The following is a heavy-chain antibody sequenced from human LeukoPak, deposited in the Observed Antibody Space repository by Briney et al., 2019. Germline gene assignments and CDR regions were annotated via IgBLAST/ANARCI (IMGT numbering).Heavy chain of an antibody. CDR3: ARDLSYGNWFDP. Sequence: ASVKVSCKASGYTFTGYYIHWMRQPPGQGLEWMGWINPNSGGTNYAQKFQGRVTMTRDTSISTAYMELSRLRSDDTAVYYCARDLSYGNWFDPWGQGTLVTVSS. CDR2: INPNSGGT. J-gene: IGHJ5*02. D-gene: IGHD4-17*01. V-gene: IGHV1-2*02. CDR1: GYTFTGYY.